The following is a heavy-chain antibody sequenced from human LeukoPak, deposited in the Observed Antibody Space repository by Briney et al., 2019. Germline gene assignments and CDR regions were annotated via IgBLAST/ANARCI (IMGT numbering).Heavy chain of an antibody. V-gene: IGHV1-8*01. CDR2: MNPNSGNT. CDR3: ARARLGYCSSSSCYAGWFDP. CDR1: GYTFTSYD. Sequence: ASVKVSCKASGYTFTSYDINWVRQATGQGLEWMGWMNPNSGNTGYAQKFQGRVTMTRNTSISTAYMELSSLRSEDTAVYYCARARLGYCSSSSCYAGWFDPWGQGTLVTVSS. J-gene: IGHJ5*02. D-gene: IGHD2-2*01.